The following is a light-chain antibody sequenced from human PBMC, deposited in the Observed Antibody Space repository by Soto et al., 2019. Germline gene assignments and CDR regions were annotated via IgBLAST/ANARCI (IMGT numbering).Light chain of an antibody. CDR1: QSVSSSY. CDR2: DAS. V-gene: IGKV3-20*01. CDR3: QQYGSSPYT. Sequence: EIVLTQSPGTLSLSPGERATLSCRASQSVSSSYLAWYQQKPGQAPRLLIYDASSRATGIPDRFSGSGSGTDFTLTISRLEPEDFAVYYCQQYGSSPYTXGXX. J-gene: IGKJ2*01.